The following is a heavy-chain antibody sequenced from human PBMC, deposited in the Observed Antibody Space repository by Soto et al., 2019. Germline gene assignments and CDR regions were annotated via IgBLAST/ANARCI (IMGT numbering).Heavy chain of an antibody. J-gene: IGHJ5*02. CDR1: GYTFTGYY. V-gene: IGHV1-2*02. CDR3: ARDKRFRSVAGWFDP. CDR2: INPNSGGT. D-gene: IGHD6-19*01. Sequence: QVQLVQSGAEVKKPGASVKVSCKASGYTFTGYYMHWVRQAPGQGLEWMGWINPNSGGTNYAQKVQGRVTMTRDTSISTAYMELSRLRSDDTAVYYCARDKRFRSVAGWFDPWGQGTLVTVSS.